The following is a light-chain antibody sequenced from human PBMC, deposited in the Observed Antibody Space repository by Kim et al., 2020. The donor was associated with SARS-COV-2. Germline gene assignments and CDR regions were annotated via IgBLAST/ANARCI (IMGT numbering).Light chain of an antibody. J-gene: IGLJ2*01. CDR2: QDS. CDR1: KLGDKY. Sequence: SYELTQPPSVSVSPGQTASITCSGDKLGDKYACWYQQKPGQSPVLVIYQDSKRPSGIPERFSGSNSGNTATLTIRGTPAMDEADYYCQACDSSSHVVFGG. CDR3: QACDSSSHVV. V-gene: IGLV3-1*01.